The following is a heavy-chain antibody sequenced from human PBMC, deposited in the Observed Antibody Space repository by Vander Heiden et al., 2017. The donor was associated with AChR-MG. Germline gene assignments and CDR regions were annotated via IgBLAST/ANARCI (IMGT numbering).Heavy chain of an antibody. D-gene: IGHD3-16*01. CDR2: TYNSGRN. V-gene: IGHV4-4*08. J-gene: IGHJ3*02. Sequence: QVQLQESGPGRVKPSETLYLTCTVSGGSIRSYYWSWNRQAPGKGLEWIGYTYNSGRNNSNPPLKSRVARSLDMSKNHLSLKLNYVTEADTATYYCASWGKMAKIFSFDIWGQGTMVPVSS. CDR3: ASWGKMAKIFSFDI. CDR1: GGSIRSYY.